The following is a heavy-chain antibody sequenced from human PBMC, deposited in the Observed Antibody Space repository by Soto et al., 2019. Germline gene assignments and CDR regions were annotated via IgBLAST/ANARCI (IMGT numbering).Heavy chain of an antibody. CDR2: IYPGDSVT. CDR1: GYSFTSYW. V-gene: IGHV5-51*01. J-gene: IGHJ4*02. CDR3: AGLGRAAAGLPDY. Sequence: GESLKISCKGSGYSFTSYWIGWVRQMPGKGLEWMGIIYPGDSVTRYSPSFQGQVTISADKSISTAYPQWSSLKASDTAMYYCAGLGRAAAGLPDYWGQGTLVTVSS. D-gene: IGHD6-13*01.